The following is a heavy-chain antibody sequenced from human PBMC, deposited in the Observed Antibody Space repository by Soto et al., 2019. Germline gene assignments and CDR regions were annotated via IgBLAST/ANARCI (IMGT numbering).Heavy chain of an antibody. CDR2: ISGSGGST. CDR3: AKAKMRSSTSCYYFDY. V-gene: IGHV3-23*01. Sequence: GSLRLSCAASGFTFSSYAMSWVRQAPGKRLEWVSAISGSGGSTYYADSVKGRFTISRDNSKNTLYLQMNSLRAEDTAVYYCAKAKMRSSTSCYYFDYWGQGTLVTVSS. CDR1: GFTFSSYA. D-gene: IGHD2-2*01. J-gene: IGHJ4*02.